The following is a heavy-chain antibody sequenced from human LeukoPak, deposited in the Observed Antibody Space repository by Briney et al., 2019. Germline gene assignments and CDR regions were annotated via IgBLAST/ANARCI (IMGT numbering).Heavy chain of an antibody. V-gene: IGHV3-9*01. CDR2: ISWDSGGI. Sequence: PGGSLRLSCAASGFTFDDYAMHWVRQAPGKGLEWVSGISWDSGGIGDADSVRGRFTISRDNAKNLLYLQMNSLRVEDTALYHCVKVVGIYMAYQDAFDIWGQGTMVTVSS. CDR1: GFTFDDYA. CDR3: VKVVGIYMAYQDAFDI. D-gene: IGHD3-22*01. J-gene: IGHJ3*02.